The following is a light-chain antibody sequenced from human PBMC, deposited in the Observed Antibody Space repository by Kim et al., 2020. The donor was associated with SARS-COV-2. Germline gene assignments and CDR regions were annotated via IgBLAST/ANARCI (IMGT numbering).Light chain of an antibody. CDR3: QQYENLVT. CDR2: DAS. Sequence: SASVGDRVTITCQASQDISNNLNWYQHKSGKAPRVLIYDASNLETGVPSRFSGSGSGRDFTLTISSLQPEDIATYYCQQYENLVTFGGGTKVDIK. J-gene: IGKJ4*01. V-gene: IGKV1-33*01. CDR1: QDISNN.